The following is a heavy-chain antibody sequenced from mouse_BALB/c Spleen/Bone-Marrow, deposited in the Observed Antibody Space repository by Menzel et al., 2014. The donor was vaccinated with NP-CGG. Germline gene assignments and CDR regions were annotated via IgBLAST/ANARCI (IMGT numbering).Heavy chain of an antibody. D-gene: IGHD2-3*01. Sequence: EVNVVESGGGLVQPGGSLKVSCAASGFDFSRYWMSWVRQAPGKGLEWIGEINPDSRTINYTPSLKDKFIISRDNAKNTLYLQMSKVRSEDTALYYCSRLGYYGGFAYWGQGTLVTVSA. CDR3: SRLGYYGGFAY. CDR2: INPDSRTI. V-gene: IGHV4-1*02. CDR1: GFDFSRYW. J-gene: IGHJ3*01.